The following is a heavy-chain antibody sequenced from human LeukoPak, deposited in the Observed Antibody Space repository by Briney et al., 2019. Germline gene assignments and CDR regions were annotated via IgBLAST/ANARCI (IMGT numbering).Heavy chain of an antibody. Sequence: GGSLRLSCAASGFTFSSYWMYWVRQAPGKGLVWVSRINSDGSTTNYADSVKGRFTISRDNAKNTLYLQMNSLRAEDTAVYYCVRAIVYSAYDYLGYWGQGSLVTVSS. CDR2: INSDGSTT. CDR3: VRAIVYSAYDYLGY. J-gene: IGHJ4*02. D-gene: IGHD5-12*01. V-gene: IGHV3-74*01. CDR1: GFTFSSYW.